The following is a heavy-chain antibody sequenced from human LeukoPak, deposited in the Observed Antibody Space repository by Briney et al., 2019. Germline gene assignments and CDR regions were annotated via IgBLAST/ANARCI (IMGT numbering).Heavy chain of an antibody. CDR2: INSDGSST. Sequence: GGSLRLSCAASGFTFSSYWMHWVRQAPGKGLVWVSRINSDGSSTSYADSVKGRFTISRDNAKNTLYLQMNSLRADDTAVYYCAMKAVPRPRLHDAFDFWGQGTVVSVSS. V-gene: IGHV3-74*01. CDR3: AMKAVPRPRLHDAFDF. CDR1: GFTFSSYW. D-gene: IGHD5-24*01. J-gene: IGHJ3*01.